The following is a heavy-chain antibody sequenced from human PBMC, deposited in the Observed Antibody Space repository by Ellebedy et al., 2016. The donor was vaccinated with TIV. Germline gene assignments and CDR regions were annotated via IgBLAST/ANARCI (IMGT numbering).Heavy chain of an antibody. D-gene: IGHD5-18*01. CDR2: IVGSGAQ. Sequence: PGGSLRLSCAASGFTFSSYAMTWVRQAPGKGLEWVSGIVGSGAQKYADSVKGRFTISRDNSKSTLDLQMNSLRAEDTAVYFCAKDRTSGDGYWVFDNWGQGTLVSVSS. J-gene: IGHJ4*02. CDR3: AKDRTSGDGYWVFDN. V-gene: IGHV3-23*01. CDR1: GFTFSSYA.